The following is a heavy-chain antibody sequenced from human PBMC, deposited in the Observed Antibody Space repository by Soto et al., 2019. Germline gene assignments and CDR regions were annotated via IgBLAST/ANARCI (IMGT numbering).Heavy chain of an antibody. CDR2: IYSDGST. CDR3: ARTRHYDSSAYYSVRLPYYFDY. J-gene: IGHJ4*02. V-gene: IGHV3-66*01. D-gene: IGHD3-22*01. CDR1: GFTVTANY. Sequence: QAGGSLRLSCVVSGFTVTANYINWVRQAPGKGLEWVSIIYSDGSTDYPDSVKGRFIISRDNSKSTVYLQMNSLRAEDTAMYFCARTRHYDSSAYYSVRLPYYFDYWAREPWSPSPQ.